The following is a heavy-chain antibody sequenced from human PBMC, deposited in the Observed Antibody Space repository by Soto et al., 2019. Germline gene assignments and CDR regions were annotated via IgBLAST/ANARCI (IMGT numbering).Heavy chain of an antibody. CDR3: VRDDCGGGSCPIAY. Sequence: ASGKVSCKAFGFTFTTYSEHWVRQAPGQRLEWMGWINAGNGDTKYSQKSKGRVTITRDTSASTAYLELSSLGSEDAAVYYCVRDDCGGGSCPIAYWGQGTLVTVSS. J-gene: IGHJ4*02. CDR2: INAGNGDT. CDR1: GFTFTTYS. V-gene: IGHV1-3*01. D-gene: IGHD2-15*01.